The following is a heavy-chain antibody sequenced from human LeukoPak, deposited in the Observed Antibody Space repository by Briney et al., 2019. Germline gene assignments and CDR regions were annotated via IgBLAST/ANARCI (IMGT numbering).Heavy chain of an antibody. D-gene: IGHD3-22*01. CDR1: GYTLTELS. V-gene: IGHV1-24*01. J-gene: IGHJ3*02. CDR2: FEPEDGET. Sequence: ASVKVSCKVSGYTLTELSMHWVRQAPGKGLEWMGGFEPEDGETIYAQKFQGRVTITADKSTSTAYMELSSLRSEDTAVYYCARVYYDSSGYFPVDAFDIWGQGTMVTVSS. CDR3: ARVYYDSSGYFPVDAFDI.